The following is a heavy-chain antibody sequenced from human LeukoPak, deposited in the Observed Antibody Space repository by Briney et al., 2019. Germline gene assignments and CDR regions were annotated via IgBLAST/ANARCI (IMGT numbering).Heavy chain of an antibody. V-gene: IGHV3-21*01. CDR1: GFTFSSYR. J-gene: IGHJ4*02. Sequence: LRLSCAASGFTFSSYRMNWVRQAPGKGLEWVSSISSSSSYIYYADSVKGRFTISRDNAKNSLYLQMNSLRAEDTAVYYCARDGSPTVTTFDYWGQGTLVTVSS. CDR3: ARDGSPTVTTFDY. D-gene: IGHD4-17*01. CDR2: ISSSSSYI.